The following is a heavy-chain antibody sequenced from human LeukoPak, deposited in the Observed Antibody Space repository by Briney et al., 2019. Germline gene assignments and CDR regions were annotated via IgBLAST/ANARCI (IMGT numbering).Heavy chain of an antibody. V-gene: IGHV3-30-3*02. D-gene: IGHD6-6*01. CDR1: GFTFSSYA. CDR3: AKIDSSSDC. J-gene: IGHJ4*02. CDR2: ISYDGSNK. Sequence: GRSLRLSCAASGFTFSSYAMHWVRQAPGKGLEWVAVISYDGSNKYYADSVKGRLTISRDNSKNTLYLQMNSLRAEDTAVYYCAKIDSSSDCWGQGTLVTVSS.